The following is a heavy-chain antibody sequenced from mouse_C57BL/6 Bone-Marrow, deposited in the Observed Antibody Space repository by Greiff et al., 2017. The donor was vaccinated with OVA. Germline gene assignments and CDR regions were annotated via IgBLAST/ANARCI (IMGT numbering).Heavy chain of an antibody. J-gene: IGHJ2*01. CDR2: ISDGGSYT. CDR1: GFTFSSYA. D-gene: IGHD1-1*01. CDR3: ARVYYYGSFDY. Sequence: EVMLVESGGGLVKPGGSLKLSCAASGFTFSSYAMSWVRQTPEKRLEWVATISDGGSYTYYPDNVKGRFTISRDKSKNNLYLQMSHLKSEDTAMYYCARVYYYGSFDYWGQGTTLTVSS. V-gene: IGHV5-4*03.